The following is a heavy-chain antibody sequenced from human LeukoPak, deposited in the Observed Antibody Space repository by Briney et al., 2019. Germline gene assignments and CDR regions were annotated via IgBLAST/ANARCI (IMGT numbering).Heavy chain of an antibody. J-gene: IGHJ3*02. CDR3: ARTYYDSSGYYSAQSDAFDI. CDR2: ISYSGNT. D-gene: IGHD3-22*01. V-gene: IGHV4-31*03. CDR1: GGSISSGGYY. Sequence: SQTLSLTCTVSGGSISSGGYYWSWIRQHPGKGLEWMGYISYSGNTYYNPSLKSRFTISVDTSKNQFSLKLTSVTAADTAVYYCARTYYDSSGYYSAQSDAFDIWGQGTMVTVSS.